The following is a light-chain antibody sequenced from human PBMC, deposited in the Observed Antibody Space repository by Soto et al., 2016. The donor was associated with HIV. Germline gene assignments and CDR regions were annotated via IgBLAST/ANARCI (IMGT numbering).Light chain of an antibody. V-gene: IGLV3-21*03. CDR3: V. CDR1: NIGSKS. CDR2: DDS. Sequence: SYVLTQPPSVSVAPGRTARITCGGNNIGSKSVHWYQQKPGQAPVLVVYDDSDRPSGIPERFSGSNSGNTATLTISRVEAGDSSSDHRVFGGGTKLTVL. J-gene: IGLJ3*02.